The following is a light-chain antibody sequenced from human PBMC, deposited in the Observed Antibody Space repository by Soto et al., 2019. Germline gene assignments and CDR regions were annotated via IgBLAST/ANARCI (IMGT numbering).Light chain of an antibody. CDR1: SSDVGGYNY. CDR3: NSYSSSTALYL. J-gene: IGLJ1*01. Sequence: QSALTQPASVSGSPGQSITLSCTGTSSDVGGYNYVSWYQQQPGKAPKLMISDVSNRPSGVSIRFSGSKSGNTASLTISGLQAEDEADYYCNSYSSSTALYLFGTGTKLTVL. V-gene: IGLV2-14*01. CDR2: DVS.